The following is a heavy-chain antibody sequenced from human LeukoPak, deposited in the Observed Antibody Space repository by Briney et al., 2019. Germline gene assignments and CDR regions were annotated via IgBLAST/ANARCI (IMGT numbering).Heavy chain of an antibody. CDR2: IYYSGST. V-gene: IGHV4-31*03. D-gene: IGHD6-19*01. Sequence: KPSETLSLTCTVSGGSISSGGYYWSWIRQHPGKGLEWIGYIYYSGSTYYNPSLKSRVTISVDTSKNQFSLKLSSVTAADTAVYYCARAGSGWLAAMTRWFDPWGQGTLVTVSS. J-gene: IGHJ5*02. CDR1: GGSISSGGYY. CDR3: ARAGSGWLAAMTRWFDP.